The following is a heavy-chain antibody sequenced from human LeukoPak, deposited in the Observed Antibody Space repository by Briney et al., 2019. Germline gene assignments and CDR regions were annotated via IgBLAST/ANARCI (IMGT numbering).Heavy chain of an antibody. CDR3: ARGGIVVVPAAIVGHYYYYYMDV. Sequence: SETLSLTCTVSGGSISSYYWSWIRQPAGKGLEWIGRIYTSGSTNYNPSLKSRVTMSVDTSKNQFSLKLSSVTAADTAVYYCARGGIVVVPAAIVGHYYYYYMDVWGKGTTVTVSS. CDR2: IYTSGST. J-gene: IGHJ6*03. D-gene: IGHD2-2*02. V-gene: IGHV4-4*07. CDR1: GGSISSYY.